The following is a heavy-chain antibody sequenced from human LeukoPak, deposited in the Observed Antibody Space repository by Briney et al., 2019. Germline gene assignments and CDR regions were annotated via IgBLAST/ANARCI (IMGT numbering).Heavy chain of an antibody. V-gene: IGHV4-38-2*02. Sequence: PSETLSLTCTVSGYSISSGYYWGWIRQPPGKGLEWIGSIYHSGSTYYNPSLKSRVTISVDTSKNQFSLKLSSVTAADTAVYYCARVSGGTYYDFWSGYYRQGDWSDPWGQGTLVTVSS. D-gene: IGHD3-3*01. CDR1: GYSISSGYY. CDR3: ARVSGGTYYDFWSGYYRQGDWSDP. CDR2: IYHSGST. J-gene: IGHJ5*02.